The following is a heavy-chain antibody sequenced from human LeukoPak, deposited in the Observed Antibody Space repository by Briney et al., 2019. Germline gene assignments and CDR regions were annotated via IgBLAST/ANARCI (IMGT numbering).Heavy chain of an antibody. CDR1: GGTFSSYA. V-gene: IGHV1-69*05. J-gene: IGHJ3*02. CDR2: IIPIFGTA. Sequence: ASVKVSCKASGGTFSSYAISWVRQAPGQGLEWMGGIIPIFGTANYAQKFQGRVTITTDESTSTAYMELSSLRSEDTAVYYCARGDFGIAARGPESYAFDIWGQGTMVTVSS. CDR3: ARGDFGIAARGPESYAFDI. D-gene: IGHD6-6*01.